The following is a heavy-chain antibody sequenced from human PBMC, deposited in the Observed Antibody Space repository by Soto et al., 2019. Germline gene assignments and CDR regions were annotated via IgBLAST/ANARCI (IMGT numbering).Heavy chain of an antibody. V-gene: IGHV3-7*01. CDR3: VRDRGYNAFDY. Sequence: EVQLVESGGGWFQPGGSLRLSCAASGFTFSTSWMNWGRQSPGKGLEWVAGIKEDGSEKYYVDSVKGRFTISKDNAENSLELHMNRLRVEDTAVYYCVRDRGYNAFDYWGLGTLVTVSS. CDR1: GFTFSTSW. CDR2: IKEDGSEK. D-gene: IGHD5-18*01. J-gene: IGHJ4*02.